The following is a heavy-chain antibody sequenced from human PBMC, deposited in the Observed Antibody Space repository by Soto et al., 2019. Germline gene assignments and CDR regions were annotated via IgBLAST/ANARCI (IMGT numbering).Heavy chain of an antibody. CDR3: ARDVGGSVVPHWFDP. V-gene: IGHV4-4*07. J-gene: IGHJ5*02. D-gene: IGHD3-22*01. CDR1: GHSISADY. Sequence: QVQLQESGPGLVKASETLSLSCTVSGHSISADYWSWIRQPAGKRLEWIGRVDASGNTNYNPSLKSRVTMSVDTSKNQFLLKVRSVTAADTAMYFCARDVGGSVVPHWFDPWGQGALVTVSS. CDR2: VDASGNT.